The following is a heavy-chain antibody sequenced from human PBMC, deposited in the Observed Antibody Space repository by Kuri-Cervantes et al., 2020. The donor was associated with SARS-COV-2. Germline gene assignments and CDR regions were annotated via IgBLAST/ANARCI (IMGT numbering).Heavy chain of an antibody. V-gene: IGHV4-59*08. CDR2: IYYSGST. CDR1: GGSISSYY. CDR3: ARQHLGYYMDV. Sequence: SETLSLTCTVSGGSISSYYWSWIRQPPGKGLEWIGYIYYSGSTNYNPSLKSRVTISVDTSRNQLSLKVSSVTAADTAVYSCARQHLGYYMDVWGKGTTVTVSS. J-gene: IGHJ6*03.